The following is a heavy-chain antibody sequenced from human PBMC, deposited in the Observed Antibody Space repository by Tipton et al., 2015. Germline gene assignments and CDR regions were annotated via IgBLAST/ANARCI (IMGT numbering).Heavy chain of an antibody. CDR1: GGSFSGYY. V-gene: IGHV4-34*01. D-gene: IGHD3-3*01. CDR2: INYSGSL. CDR3: ARYDFWTGASCVS. Sequence: TLSLTCAVYGGSFSGYYWTWIRQPPGKGLEWIGEINYSGSLQDNPSLRSRVTMSIDTSKNQFSLNLSSVTAADTAVYYCARYDFWTGASCVSWGQGTLVTVSS. J-gene: IGHJ5*02.